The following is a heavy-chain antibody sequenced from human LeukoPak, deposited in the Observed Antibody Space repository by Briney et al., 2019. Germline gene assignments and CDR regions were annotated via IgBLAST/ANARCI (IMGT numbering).Heavy chain of an antibody. CDR1: GFTFSSYG. J-gene: IGHJ4*02. CDR3: AKGRGRGDDFWSGDPYYFDY. Sequence: GGSLRLSCAASGFTFSSYGMHWVRQAPGKGLEWVAFIRYDGSNKYYADYVKGRFTISRDNSKNTLYLQMNSLRAEDTAVYYCAKGRGRGDDFWSGDPYYFDYWGQGTLVTVSS. D-gene: IGHD3-3*01. CDR2: IRYDGSNK. V-gene: IGHV3-30*02.